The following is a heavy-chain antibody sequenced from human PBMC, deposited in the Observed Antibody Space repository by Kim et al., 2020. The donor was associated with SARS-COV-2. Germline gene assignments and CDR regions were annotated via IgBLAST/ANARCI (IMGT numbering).Heavy chain of an antibody. V-gene: IGHV3-74*03. J-gene: IGHJ1*01. CDR3: AREHDVRGDSLDDS. CDR1: GFTFSSYW. CDR2: INGGGVT. D-gene: IGHD5-18*01. Sequence: GGSLRLSCVASGFTFSSYWMHWVRQAPGKGLVWVSRINGGGVTTYSDSVKGRCTISRDNAKNTPYLQMNSLRADDTAVYYCAREHDVRGDSLDDSWGQRT.